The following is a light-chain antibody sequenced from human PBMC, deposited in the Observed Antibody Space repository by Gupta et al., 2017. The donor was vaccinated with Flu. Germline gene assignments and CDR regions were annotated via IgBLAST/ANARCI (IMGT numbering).Light chain of an antibody. J-gene: IGLJ1*01. Sequence: SDFGGYNYFSWYQQHPGKAPKLMIYDVSNRPSGVSNRFSGSKSGNTASLTISGLQAEDEADYYCSSYTSSSTVFGTGTKVTVL. V-gene: IGLV2-14*04. CDR2: DVS. CDR1: SDFGGYNY. CDR3: SSYTSSSTV.